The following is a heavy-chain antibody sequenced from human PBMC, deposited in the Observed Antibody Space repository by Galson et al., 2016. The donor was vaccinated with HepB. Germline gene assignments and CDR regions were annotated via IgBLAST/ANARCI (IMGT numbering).Heavy chain of an antibody. J-gene: IGHJ5*01. CDR1: GLTFSSYW. CDR3: ARGHFDS. Sequence: SLRLSCAASGLTFSSYWMIWVRQAPGKGLEWVANIKEDGSEKNYGDSVKGRFTISRDNAKNSLYLQMNSLRAEDTGVYYCARGHFDSWGQGTLVTVSS. CDR2: IKEDGSEK. V-gene: IGHV3-7*01.